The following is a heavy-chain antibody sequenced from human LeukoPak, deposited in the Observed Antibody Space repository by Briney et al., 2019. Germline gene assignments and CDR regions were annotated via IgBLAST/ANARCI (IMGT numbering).Heavy chain of an antibody. Sequence: GALRLSCAASGFTVSSNYMSWVRQAPGKGLEWVSVIYSGGSTYYADSVKGRFTISRDNSKNTLYLQMNSLRAEDTAVYYCARDRRRSYYYDSSYAFGIWGQGTMVTVSS. CDR3: ARDRRRSYYYDSSYAFGI. J-gene: IGHJ3*02. V-gene: IGHV3-66*01. CDR1: GFTVSSNY. D-gene: IGHD3-22*01. CDR2: IYSGGST.